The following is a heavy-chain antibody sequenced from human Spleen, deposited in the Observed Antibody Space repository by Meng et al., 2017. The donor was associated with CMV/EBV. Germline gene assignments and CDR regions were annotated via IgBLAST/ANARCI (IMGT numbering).Heavy chain of an antibody. CDR3: AAGYRYGLQGCDY. D-gene: IGHD5-18*01. CDR1: GFPFSGYG. J-gene: IGHJ4*02. CDR2: IRYDGNSQ. Sequence: ASGFPFSGYGFHLVRQAPGKGLEWVSFIRYDGNSQLYADSVKGRFTVSRDNSQNTVYLQMNSLRDDDTAHYFCAAGYRYGLQGCDYWGRGTKVTVSS. V-gene: IGHV3-30*02.